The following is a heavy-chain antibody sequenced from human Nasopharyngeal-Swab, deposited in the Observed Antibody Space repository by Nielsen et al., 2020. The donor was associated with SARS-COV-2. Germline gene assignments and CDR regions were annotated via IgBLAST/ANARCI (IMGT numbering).Heavy chain of an antibody. CDR2: ISGSGGAT. V-gene: IGHV3-23*01. CDR1: GFTFSNYW. CDR3: AKHTAGWFGGDAFDI. D-gene: IGHD3-10*01. J-gene: IGHJ3*02. Sequence: GESLKISCAASGFTFSNYWMSWVRQAPGRGLEWVSVISGSGGATHSADSAKGRFAISRDNSKNTLYLQMNSLRAEDTAVYYCAKHTAGWFGGDAFDIWGQGTVVTVSS.